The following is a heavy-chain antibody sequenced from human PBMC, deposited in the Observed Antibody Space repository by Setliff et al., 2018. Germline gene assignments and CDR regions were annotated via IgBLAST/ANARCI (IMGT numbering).Heavy chain of an antibody. V-gene: IGHV4-4*08. D-gene: IGHD1-1*01. CDR1: GGSISSYY. CDR3: ARWGYNWNNHYYYYYMDI. CDR2: IYTSGAT. Sequence: SETLSLTCAVSGGSISSYYWSWIRQPPGKGLEWIGCIYTSGATNYNPSLKSRVTISVDTSKNQFSLKLSSVTAADTAVYYCARWGYNWNNHYYYYYMDIWGKGTTVTVSS. J-gene: IGHJ6*03.